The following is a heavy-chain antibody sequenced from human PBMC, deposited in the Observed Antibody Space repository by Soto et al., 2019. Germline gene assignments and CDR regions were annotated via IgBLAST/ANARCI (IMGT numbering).Heavy chain of an antibody. Sequence: SETLSLTCTVSGGSISSSSYYWGWIRQPPGKGLEWIGSIYYSGSTYYNPSLKSRVTISVDTSKNQFSLKLSSVTAADTAVYYCARHDLDIVVVPAAMLSYFDYWGQGTLVTVSS. J-gene: IGHJ4*02. CDR1: GGSISSSSYY. CDR2: IYYSGST. V-gene: IGHV4-39*01. D-gene: IGHD2-2*01. CDR3: ARHDLDIVVVPAAMLSYFDY.